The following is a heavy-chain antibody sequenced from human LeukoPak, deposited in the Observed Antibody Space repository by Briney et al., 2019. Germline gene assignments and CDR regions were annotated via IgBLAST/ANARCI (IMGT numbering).Heavy chain of an antibody. D-gene: IGHD6-13*01. CDR1: GPSISSYY. Sequence: SETLSLTCTVSGPSISSYYGSWIRQPAGKGLEWNGSTYSSGSTNYNPSFKSRVTMSVDTFKNQFSLKVSSVTAADTAVYYCARYSSSWTDAFDIWGQGTMVTVSS. CDR2: TYSSGST. V-gene: IGHV4-4*07. J-gene: IGHJ3*02. CDR3: ARYSSSWTDAFDI.